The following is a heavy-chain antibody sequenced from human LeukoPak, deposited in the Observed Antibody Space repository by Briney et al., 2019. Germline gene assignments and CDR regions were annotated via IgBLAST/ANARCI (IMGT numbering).Heavy chain of an antibody. CDR2: INHSGST. D-gene: IGHD5-18*01. Sequence: GSLRLSCAASGFTFSSAWMSWVRQAPGKGLEWIGEINHSGSTNYNPSLKSRVTISVDTSKNQFSLKLSSVTAADTAVYYCARGPNTARVYWGQGTLVTVSS. CDR3: ARGPNTARVY. V-gene: IGHV4-34*01. J-gene: IGHJ4*02. CDR1: GFTFSSAW.